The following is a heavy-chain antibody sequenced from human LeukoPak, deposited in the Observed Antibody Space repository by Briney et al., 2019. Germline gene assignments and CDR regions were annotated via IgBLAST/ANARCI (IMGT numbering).Heavy chain of an antibody. CDR1: GFTFSSYA. J-gene: IGHJ6*04. CDR3: AKKSGSYGAFDI. D-gene: IGHD1-26*01. V-gene: IGHV3-23*01. Sequence: GGSLRLSCAASGFTFSSYAMSWVRQAPGKGLDWVSAISGSGGSTYYADSVKGRFTISRDNSKNTLYLQMNSLRAEDTAVYYCAKKSGSYGAFDIWGKGTTVTVSS. CDR2: ISGSGGST.